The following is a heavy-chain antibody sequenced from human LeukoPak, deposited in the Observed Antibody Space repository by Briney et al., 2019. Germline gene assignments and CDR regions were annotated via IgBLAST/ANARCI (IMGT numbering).Heavy chain of an antibody. CDR1: GYIFTSYW. V-gene: IGHV5-51*01. Sequence: GESLKISCKGSGYIFTSYWIGWVRQMPGKGLEWMGSNYPGDSDTRYSPSFQGQATISADKSISTAYLQLSGLKASDTAMYFCARHQAMITSFDYGMDVWGQGTTVTVSS. CDR3: ARHQAMITSFDYGMDV. D-gene: IGHD3-16*01. J-gene: IGHJ6*02. CDR2: NYPGDSDT.